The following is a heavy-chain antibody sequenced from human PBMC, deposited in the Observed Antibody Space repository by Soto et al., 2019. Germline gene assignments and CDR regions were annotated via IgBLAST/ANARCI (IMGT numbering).Heavy chain of an antibody. CDR1: GYSFTSYW. V-gene: IGHV5-51*01. Sequence: GESLKISCKGCGYSFTSYWIGWVRQMPGKGLEWMGIIYPGDSDTRYSPSFQGQATISAAKSISTAYLQWSSLKASDTAMYYCARRLYDSSGYYYYYYGMDVWGQGTTVTVSS. D-gene: IGHD3-22*01. CDR2: IYPGDSDT. CDR3: ARRLYDSSGYYYYYYGMDV. J-gene: IGHJ6*02.